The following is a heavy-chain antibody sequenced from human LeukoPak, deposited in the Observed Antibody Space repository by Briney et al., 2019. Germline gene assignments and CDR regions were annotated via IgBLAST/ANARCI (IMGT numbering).Heavy chain of an antibody. CDR2: IIGSAVNT. J-gene: IGHJ1*01. CDR3: AKDIQAAN. Sequence: GGSLRLSCGASGLTVSSYGMSWVRQTPGKGLEWVSTIIGSAVNTYYADSVKGRFTVSRDNSKNIVYLQMNSLRAEDTALYYCAKDIQAANWGQGTLVTVSS. D-gene: IGHD5-18*01. CDR1: GLTVSSYG. V-gene: IGHV3-23*01.